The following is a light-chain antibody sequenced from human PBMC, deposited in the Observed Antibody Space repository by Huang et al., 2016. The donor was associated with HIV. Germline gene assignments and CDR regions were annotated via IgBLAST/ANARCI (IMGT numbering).Light chain of an antibody. CDR1: RSVSTN. J-gene: IGKJ1*01. CDR2: GSS. V-gene: IGKV3-15*01. Sequence: EIVMTQSPATLSVSPGQRVTLSCRANRSVSTNLAWYQQRHGQAPRLLIDGSSTRATGIPDRFSGGGSGTEFTLTISSLQSEDFAVYYCQQYNNWPRTFGQGTEVEIK. CDR3: QQYNNWPRT.